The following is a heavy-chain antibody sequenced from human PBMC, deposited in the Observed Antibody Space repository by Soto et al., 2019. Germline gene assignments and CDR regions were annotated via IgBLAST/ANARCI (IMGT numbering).Heavy chain of an antibody. J-gene: IGHJ5*02. CDR2: MNPNSGNT. CDR3: ARTDTIFGVANNWFDP. V-gene: IGHV1-8*01. D-gene: IGHD3-3*01. CDR1: GYTFTSYE. Sequence: ASVKVSCTASGYTFTSYEINWVRQATGQGLEWMGWMNPNSGNTGYAQKFQGRVTMTRNTSISTAYMELSSLRSEDTAVYYCARTDTIFGVANNWFDPWGQGTLVTVSS.